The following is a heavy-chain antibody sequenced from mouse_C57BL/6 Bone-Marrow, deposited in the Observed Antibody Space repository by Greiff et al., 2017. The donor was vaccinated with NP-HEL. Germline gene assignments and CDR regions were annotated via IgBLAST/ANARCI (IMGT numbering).Heavy chain of an antibody. CDR3: ARGYDWFAY. CDR1: GYTFTSYW. CDR2: IDPSDSET. Sequence: VQLQQPGAELVRPGSSVKLSCKASGYTFTSYWMHWVKQRPIQGLEWIGNIDPSDSETHYNQKFKDKATLTVDKSSSTAYRQLSILTSEDSAVYYGARGYDWFAYWGQGTLVTVSA. D-gene: IGHD2-2*01. J-gene: IGHJ3*01. V-gene: IGHV1-52*01.